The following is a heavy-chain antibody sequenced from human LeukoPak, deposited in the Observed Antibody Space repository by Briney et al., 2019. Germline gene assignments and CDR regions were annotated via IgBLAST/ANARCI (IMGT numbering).Heavy chain of an antibody. CDR1: GGSFSVYY. V-gene: IGHV4-34*01. CDR2: INHSGST. D-gene: IGHD6-13*01. CDR3: ASTYSSSWYYYYGMDV. Sequence: PSETLSLTCAVYGGSFSVYYWSWIRQPPGKGLEWIGEINHSGSTNYNPSLKSRVTISVDTSKNQFSLKLSSVTAADTAVYYCASTYSSSWYYYYGMDVWGQGTTVTVS. J-gene: IGHJ6*02.